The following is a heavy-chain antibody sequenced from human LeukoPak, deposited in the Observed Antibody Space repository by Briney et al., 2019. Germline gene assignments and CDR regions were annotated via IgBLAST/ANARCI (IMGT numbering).Heavy chain of an antibody. CDR3: ARHLTYGGWNS. CDR2: INSDGSSA. Sequence: GGSLRLSCAASGFTFSSYWMQWIRQAPGKGLVWVSRINSDGSSASYADSVKGQFTISRDNAKNTLYLQMNSLRAEDTAVYYCARHLTYGGWNSWGQGTLVTVSS. CDR1: GFTFSSYW. D-gene: IGHD4-23*01. J-gene: IGHJ4*02. V-gene: IGHV3-74*01.